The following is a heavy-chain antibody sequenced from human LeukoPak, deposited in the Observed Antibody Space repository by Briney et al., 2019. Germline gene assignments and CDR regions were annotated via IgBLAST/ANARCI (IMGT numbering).Heavy chain of an antibody. Sequence: PSETLSLTCAVYGGSFIGYYWSWIRQPPGKGLEWIGEINHSGSTNYNPSLKSRVTISVDTSKNQFSLKLSSVTAADTAVYYCGVRGVSGAFDIWGQGTMATVSS. J-gene: IGHJ3*02. CDR1: GGSFIGYY. D-gene: IGHD3-10*01. CDR2: INHSGST. CDR3: GVRGVSGAFDI. V-gene: IGHV4-34*01.